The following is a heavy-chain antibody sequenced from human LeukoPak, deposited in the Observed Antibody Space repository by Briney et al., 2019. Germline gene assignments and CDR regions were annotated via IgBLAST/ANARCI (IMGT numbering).Heavy chain of an antibody. V-gene: IGHV3-33*01. J-gene: IGHJ4*02. CDR1: GFTFSSYG. D-gene: IGHD6-19*01. Sequence: GGSLRLSCAASGFTFSSYGMHWVRQAPGKGLEWVAVIWYDGSNKYYADSVKGRFTISRDNSKNTLYLQMNSLRAEDTAVYYCARAGNIAVAGTERCFDYWGQGTLVTVS. CDR2: IWYDGSNK. CDR3: ARAGNIAVAGTERCFDY.